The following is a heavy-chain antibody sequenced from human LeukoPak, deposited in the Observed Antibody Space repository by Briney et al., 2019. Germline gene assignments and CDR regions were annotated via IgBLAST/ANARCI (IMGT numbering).Heavy chain of an antibody. CDR1: GYTFTSYY. Sequence: ASVKVSCKASGYTFTSYYMHWVRQAPGQGLEWMGIIDPSGGSTSYAQKFQGRVTMTRDTSTSTVYMELSSLRSEDTAVYYCARGEFVVVPAASRIAAAGTHGGPDDFDYWGQGTLVTVSS. CDR2: IDPSGGST. V-gene: IGHV1-46*01. CDR3: ARGEFVVVPAASRIAAAGTHGGPDDFDY. J-gene: IGHJ4*02. D-gene: IGHD2-2*01.